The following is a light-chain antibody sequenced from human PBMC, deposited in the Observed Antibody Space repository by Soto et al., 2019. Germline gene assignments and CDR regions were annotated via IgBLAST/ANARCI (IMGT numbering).Light chain of an antibody. CDR3: QQYGYSPIT. CDR1: QSVSSNY. J-gene: IGKJ5*01. CDR2: AAS. V-gene: IGKV3-20*01. Sequence: IVLTQSPVTLSLSPGDRATLSCRAGQSVSSNYLAGYQQKPGQAPRLLSYAASSRATGIPDRVSGSGSGTDFTRTIDGLEPEDFVVDYCQQYGYSPITFGQGTRLEIK.